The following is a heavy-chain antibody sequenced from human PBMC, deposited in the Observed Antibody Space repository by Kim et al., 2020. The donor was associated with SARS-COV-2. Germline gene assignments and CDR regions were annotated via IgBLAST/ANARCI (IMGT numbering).Heavy chain of an antibody. J-gene: IGHJ4*02. CDR3: ARDSHRGPDDY. CDR1: GFTFSSYA. D-gene: IGHD3-10*01. CDR2: ISYDGSNK. V-gene: IGHV3-30*04. Sequence: GGSLSLSCAASGFTFSSYAMHWVRQAPGKGLEWVAVISYDGSNKYYADSVKGRFTISRDNSKNTLYLQMNSLRAEDTAVYYCARDSHRGPDDYWGQGTLVTVSS.